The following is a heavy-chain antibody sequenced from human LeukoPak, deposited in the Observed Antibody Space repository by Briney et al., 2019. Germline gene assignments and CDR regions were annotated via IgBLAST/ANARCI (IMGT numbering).Heavy chain of an antibody. CDR2: MNPNSGNT. J-gene: IGHJ4*02. Sequence: ASVKVSCKASGYTFTSYDINWVRQATGQGLEWMGWMNPNSGNTGYAQKFQGRVTMTRNTSISAAYMELSSLRSEDTAVYYCARGWASGSYRKSGFDYWGQGTLVTVSS. V-gene: IGHV1-8*01. CDR3: ARGWASGSYRKSGFDY. D-gene: IGHD3-10*01. CDR1: GYTFTSYD.